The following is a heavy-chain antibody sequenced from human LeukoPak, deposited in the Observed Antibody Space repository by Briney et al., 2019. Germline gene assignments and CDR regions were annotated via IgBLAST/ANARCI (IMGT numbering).Heavy chain of an antibody. CDR3: ARASSGYYYGGLSY. Sequence: GGSLRLSCAASGFTFSSYSMNWVRQAPGKGLEWVSYISSSSSTIYYADSVKGRFTISRDNAKNSLYLQINSLRAEDTAVYYCARASSGYYYGGLSYWGQGTLVTVSS. CDR2: ISSSSSTI. J-gene: IGHJ4*02. CDR1: GFTFSSYS. D-gene: IGHD3-22*01. V-gene: IGHV3-48*01.